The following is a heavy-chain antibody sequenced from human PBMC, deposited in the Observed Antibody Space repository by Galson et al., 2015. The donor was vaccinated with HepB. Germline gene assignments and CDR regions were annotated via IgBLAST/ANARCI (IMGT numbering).Heavy chain of an antibody. CDR2: INPNSGGT. CDR3: AAESPELDAFDI. D-gene: IGHD1-26*01. CDR1: GYTFTGYY. J-gene: IGHJ3*02. V-gene: IGHV1-2*02. Sequence: SVKVSCKASGYTFTGYYMHWVRQAPGQGLEWMGWINPNSGGTNYAQKFQERVTITRDMSTSTAYMELSSLRSEDTAVYYCAAESPELDAFDIWGQGTMVTVSS.